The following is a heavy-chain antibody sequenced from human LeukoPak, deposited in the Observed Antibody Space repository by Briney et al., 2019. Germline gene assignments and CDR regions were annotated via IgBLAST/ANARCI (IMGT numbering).Heavy chain of an antibody. D-gene: IGHD3-10*01. CDR1: GFTFSSYI. CDR3: ARTYYGSGNYYKLDY. Sequence: GGSLRLSCAASGFTFSSYIMNWVRQAPGKGLEWVSYITSSSSTIYYADSVKGRFTISRDNAKNSLYLQINSLRAEDTAVYYCARTYYGSGNYYKLDYWGQGTLVTVSS. J-gene: IGHJ4*02. CDR2: ITSSSSTI. V-gene: IGHV3-48*01.